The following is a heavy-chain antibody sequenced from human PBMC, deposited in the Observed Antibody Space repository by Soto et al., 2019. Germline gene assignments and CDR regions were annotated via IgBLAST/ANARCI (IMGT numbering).Heavy chain of an antibody. CDR2: ISDDGSNK. V-gene: IGHV3-30-3*01. CDR3: ARDVHQFWSGYGY. CDR1: GFTFSNYA. D-gene: IGHD3-3*01. Sequence: QVQLVESGGGVVQPGRSLRLSCTASGFTFSNYAIHWVRQAPGKGLEWVAVISDDGSNKYYADSVKGRFTISRDNSKNTLYLQMNSLRGEDTAVYYCARDVHQFWSGYGYWGQGTLVTVSS. J-gene: IGHJ4*02.